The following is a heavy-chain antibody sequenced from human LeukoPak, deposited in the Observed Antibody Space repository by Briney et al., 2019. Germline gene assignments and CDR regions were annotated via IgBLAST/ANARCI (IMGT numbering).Heavy chain of an antibody. CDR3: ASLVPADRRGYYYYGMDV. V-gene: IGHV1-46*01. CDR2: IYPRDGST. D-gene: IGHD2-2*01. CDR1: GYTFTSNY. Sequence: ASVKVSCTASGYTFTSNYIHWVRQAPGQGREWMGMIYPRDGSTSYAQKFQGRVTVTRDTSTSTVHMELSGLRSEDTAVYYCASLVPADRRGYYYYGMDVWGQGTTVTVSS. J-gene: IGHJ6*02.